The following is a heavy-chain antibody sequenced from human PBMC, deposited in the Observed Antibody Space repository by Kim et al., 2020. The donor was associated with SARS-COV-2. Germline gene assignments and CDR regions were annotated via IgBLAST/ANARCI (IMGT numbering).Heavy chain of an antibody. CDR2: IYYSGST. J-gene: IGHJ5*02. Sequence: SETLSLTCTVSGGSISSSSYYWCWIRQPPGKGLEWIGSIYYSGSTYYNPSLKSRVTISVDTSKNQFSLKLSSVTAADTAVYYCARDLSGYSSRWYGRGHYFDPWGQGTLVTVSS. CDR1: GGSISSSSYY. CDR3: ARDLSGYSSRWYGRGHYFDP. D-gene: IGHD6-13*01. V-gene: IGHV4-39*07.